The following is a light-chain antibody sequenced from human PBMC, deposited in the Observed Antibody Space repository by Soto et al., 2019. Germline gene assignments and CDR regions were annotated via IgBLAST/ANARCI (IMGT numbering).Light chain of an antibody. V-gene: IGLV2-23*02. J-gene: IGLJ1*01. CDR1: RSDVGAYNY. Sequence: QSALTQPASVSGSPGQSITISCTGTRSDVGAYNYVSWYQQHPGKAPKLIIFEVSDRPSGVSNRFSGSKSGNTASLTISGLQVEDEADYYCCSYAGYSSFVFGTGTKLTVL. CDR3: CSYAGYSSFV. CDR2: EVS.